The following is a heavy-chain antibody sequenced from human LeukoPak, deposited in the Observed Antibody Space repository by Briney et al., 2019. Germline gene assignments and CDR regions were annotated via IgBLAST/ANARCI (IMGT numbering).Heavy chain of an antibody. J-gene: IGHJ4*02. CDR1: GGSISSGSYY. CDR3: ARTPTTGDYFDS. CDR2: IYTSGST. D-gene: IGHD5-12*01. Sequence: PSQTLSLTCTVSGGSISSGSYYWSWIRQPAGKGLEWIGRIYTSGSTNYNPSLKSRVTISVDTSKNQFSLKLNFVTAADTAVYYCARTPTTGDYFDSWGQGTLVTVSS. V-gene: IGHV4-61*02.